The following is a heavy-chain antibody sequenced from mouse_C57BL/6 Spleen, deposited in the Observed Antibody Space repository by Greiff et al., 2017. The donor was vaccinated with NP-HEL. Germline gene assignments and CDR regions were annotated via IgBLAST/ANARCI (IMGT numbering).Heavy chain of an antibody. D-gene: IGHD1-1*01. J-gene: IGHJ2*01. CDR3: ARAYYYGSFDY. CDR2: ISSGSSTI. V-gene: IGHV5-17*01. CDR1: GFTFSDSG. Sequence: EVHLVESGGGLVKPGGSLKLSCAASGFTFSDSGMHWVRQAPEKGLEWVAYISSGSSTIYYADTVKGRFTISRDNAKNTLFLQMTSLRSEDTAMYYCARAYYYGSFDYWGQGTTLTVSS.